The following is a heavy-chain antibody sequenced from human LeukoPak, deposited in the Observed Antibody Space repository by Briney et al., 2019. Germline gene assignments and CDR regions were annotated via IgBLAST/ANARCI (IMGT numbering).Heavy chain of an antibody. D-gene: IGHD6-6*01. J-gene: IGHJ4*02. CDR1: GGSISSYY. CDR2: IYTSGST. V-gene: IGHV4-4*07. Sequence: SETLSLTCTVSGGSISSYYWSWIRQPAGKGLEWIGRIYTSGSTNYNPSLKSRVTMSVDTSKNQFSLKLSSVTAADTAVYYCARVTYSSSSISLDAFDIWGQGTLVTVSS. CDR3: ARVTYSSSSISLDAFDI.